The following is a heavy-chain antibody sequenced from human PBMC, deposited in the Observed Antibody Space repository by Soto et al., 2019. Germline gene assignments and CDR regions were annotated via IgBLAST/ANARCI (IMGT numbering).Heavy chain of an antibody. J-gene: IGHJ6*02. CDR1: GGSISSYY. CDR3: ARTSYYDSTGYYNLDV. D-gene: IGHD3-22*01. V-gene: IGHV4-34*01. Sequence: TSETLSLTCTVSGGSISSYYWSLIRRSPGKGLEWIGEIHHSETTNYNPSLNSRVSISVDKSKNQFSLKLNSVNAADTADYYCARTSYYDSTGYYNLDVWGPGTTVTVSS. CDR2: IHHSETT.